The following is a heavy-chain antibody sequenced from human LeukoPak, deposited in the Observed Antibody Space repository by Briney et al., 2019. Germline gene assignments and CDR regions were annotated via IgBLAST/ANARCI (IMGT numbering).Heavy chain of an antibody. CDR3: ARVGYCGGDCYSGDYYYYMDV. J-gene: IGHJ6*03. Sequence: SETLSLTCAVYGGSFSGYYWSWIRQPPGKGLEWIGEINHSGSTNYNPSLKSRVTISVDTSQNQFSLKLSSVTAADTAVYYCARVGYCGGDCYSGDYYYYMDVWGKGTTVTVSS. CDR1: GGSFSGYY. CDR2: INHSGST. D-gene: IGHD2-21*02. V-gene: IGHV4-34*01.